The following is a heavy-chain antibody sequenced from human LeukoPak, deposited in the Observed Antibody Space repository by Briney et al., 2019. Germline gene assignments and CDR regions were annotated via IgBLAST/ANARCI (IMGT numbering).Heavy chain of an antibody. D-gene: IGHD2-2*01. CDR3: SKDHCTTTRCIAGFDF. Sequence: GGSLRLSCAASGFTFNSYAMSWVRQAPGQGLQWVSGINDLGATFYADSVKGRFTISRDNSKNTLYLQMNSLRAEDTAIYYCSKDHCTTTRCIAGFDFWAQGALVTVSS. CDR2: INDLGAT. CDR1: GFTFNSYA. V-gene: IGHV3-23*01. J-gene: IGHJ4*02.